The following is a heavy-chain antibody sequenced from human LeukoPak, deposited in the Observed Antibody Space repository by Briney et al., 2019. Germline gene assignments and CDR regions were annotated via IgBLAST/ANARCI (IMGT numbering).Heavy chain of an antibody. CDR2: IYYSAST. V-gene: IGHV4-59*01. Sequence: SETLSLTCTVSGGSITSYSWTWIRQPPGKELEWIGYIYYSASTNYNPSLKSRVTISIDTSMNQFSLKLSSVTAADTAVYYCARLMNTSGYHYWFDLWGQGTLVTVSS. D-gene: IGHD3-22*01. CDR1: GGSITSYS. CDR3: ARLMNTSGYHYWFDL. J-gene: IGHJ5*02.